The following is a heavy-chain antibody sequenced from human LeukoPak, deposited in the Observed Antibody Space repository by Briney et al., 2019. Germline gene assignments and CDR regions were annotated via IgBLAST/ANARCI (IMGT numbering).Heavy chain of an antibody. J-gene: IGHJ4*02. CDR2: INHSGST. V-gene: IGHV4-34*01. CDR3: ARHRFASPLDS. CDR1: GGSFSGYY. D-gene: IGHD2-21*01. Sequence: SETLSLTCAVYGGSFSGYYWSWIRQPPGKGLEWIGEINHSGSTNYNPSLKSRVTISVDTSKNQFSLKLSSVTAADTAVYYCARHRFASPLDSWGQGTLVTVSS.